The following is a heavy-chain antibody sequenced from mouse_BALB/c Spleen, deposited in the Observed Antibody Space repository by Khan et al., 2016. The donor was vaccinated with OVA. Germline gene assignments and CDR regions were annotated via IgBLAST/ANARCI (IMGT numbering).Heavy chain of an antibody. CDR2: INTYTGEP. J-gene: IGHJ3*01. D-gene: IGHD2-1*01. CDR1: GYTLTNYG. V-gene: IGHV9-3-1*01. CDR3: ARSNGNYWFAY. Sequence: QIQLVQSGPELKKPGETVKISCKASGYTLTNYGMNWVKQAPGKGLKRMGWINTYTGEPTYAEDFKGRIAFSLETSASTAYLQINNLKNEDTATYFCARSNGNYWFAYWGQGTLVTVSA.